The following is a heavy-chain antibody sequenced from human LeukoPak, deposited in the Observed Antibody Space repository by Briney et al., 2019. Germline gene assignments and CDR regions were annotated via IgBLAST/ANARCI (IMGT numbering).Heavy chain of an antibody. CDR2: VYPADSDT. D-gene: IGHD3-22*01. J-gene: IGHJ3*02. Sequence: KDGESLKISCKGSGFRFASYWIGWVRQMPGKGLEWMGIVYPADSDTRYSPSFEGQATFSANKSISTAYLQWSSLEASDTAIFYCARRSYYDNSDSYAFDIWGQGTMVTVSS. V-gene: IGHV5-51*01. CDR1: GFRFASYW. CDR3: ARRSYYDNSDSYAFDI.